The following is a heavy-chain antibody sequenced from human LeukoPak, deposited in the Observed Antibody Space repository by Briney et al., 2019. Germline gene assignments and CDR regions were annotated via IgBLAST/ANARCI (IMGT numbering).Heavy chain of an antibody. D-gene: IGHD6-13*01. CDR1: GFTFTSYG. J-gene: IGHJ4*02. V-gene: IGHV3-30*03. CDR3: ARAPTSEQQLQFDY. Sequence: GGSLRLSCAASGFTFTSYGMHWVRQAPGKGVGWGAVISYDGSDKYYVDSVKGRFTISRDNSKNKLFLQMNSLRAEDTAVYYCARAPTSEQQLQFDYWGQGTLVTVSS. CDR2: ISYDGSDK.